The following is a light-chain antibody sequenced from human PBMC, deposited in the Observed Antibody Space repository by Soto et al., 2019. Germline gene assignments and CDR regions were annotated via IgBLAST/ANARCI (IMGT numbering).Light chain of an antibody. J-gene: IGKJ5*01. Sequence: DIVLTQSPATLSLSPGERATLSCRASQSISNSLAWYQQKPGQAPRLIIHDASHRAAGIPARFSGSGFGTDFTLTISSLEPEDAAVYYCQQRSNWPPITFGQGTRLEIK. V-gene: IGKV3-11*01. CDR3: QQRSNWPPIT. CDR2: DAS. CDR1: QSISNS.